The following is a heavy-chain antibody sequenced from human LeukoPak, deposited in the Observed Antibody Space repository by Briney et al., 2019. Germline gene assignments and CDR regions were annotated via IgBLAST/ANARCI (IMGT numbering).Heavy chain of an antibody. V-gene: IGHV4-30-2*01. CDR2: IYHSGST. CDR1: GGSISSGGYS. D-gene: IGHD1-1*01. J-gene: IGHJ4*02. Sequence: PSETLSLTCAVSGGSISSGGYSWSWIRQPPGKGLEWIGYIYHSGSTYYNPSLKSRVTISVDRSKNQFSLKLSSVTAADTAVYYCARSSSGTFDYWGQGTLVTVSS. CDR3: ARSSSGTFDY.